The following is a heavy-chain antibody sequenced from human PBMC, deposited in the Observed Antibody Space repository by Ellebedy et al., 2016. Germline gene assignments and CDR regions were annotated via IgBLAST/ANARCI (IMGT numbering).Heavy chain of an antibody. CDR1: GFTFSAYI. D-gene: IGHD2-8*01. CDR3: VRDYAGYCTNGLCLTYFDY. V-gene: IGHV3-21*01. Sequence: GGSLRLSCAASGFTFSAYIMNWVRQAPGKGLEWVSSISSTSSFIYYADSVKGRFTVSRDNAKNSLYLQMDSLRAEDTAVYYCVRDYAGYCTNGLCLTYFDYWGQGTLVTVSS. J-gene: IGHJ4*02. CDR2: ISSTSSFI.